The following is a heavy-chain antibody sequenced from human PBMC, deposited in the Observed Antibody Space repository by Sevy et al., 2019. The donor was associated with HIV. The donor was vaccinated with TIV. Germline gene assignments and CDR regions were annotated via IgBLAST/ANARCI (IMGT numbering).Heavy chain of an antibody. D-gene: IGHD3-16*01. CDR3: ARDWGTPPTAILYYFDF. CDR2: ISYEGSNE. CDR1: TFTFGHYA. J-gene: IGHJ4*02. V-gene: IGHV3-30*04. Sequence: GGSLRLSCAASTFTFGHYAMHWVRQAPGKGLQWVAGISYEGSNEYYTDSVKGRFTISRDNSKNTSNLEMNNLRVEETALYYCARDWGTPPTAILYYFDFWGQGIPVTVSS.